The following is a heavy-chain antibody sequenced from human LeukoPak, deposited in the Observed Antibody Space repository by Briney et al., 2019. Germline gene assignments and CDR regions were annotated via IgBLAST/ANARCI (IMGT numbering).Heavy chain of an antibody. CDR2: IWCDGSNT. D-gene: IGHD6-13*01. CDR3: ERGRSSYYFRGDVY. J-gene: IGHJ4*02. Sequence: GGSLRLSCAASGFAFSSYAMRWVRQAPGKGLEWVSVIWCDGSNTYYADSVKGRFTISRDNSKNTLYLQMNSLRAEDTAVYYCERGRSSYYFRGDVYWGEGSQATVSS. V-gene: IGHV3-33*01. CDR1: GFAFSSYA.